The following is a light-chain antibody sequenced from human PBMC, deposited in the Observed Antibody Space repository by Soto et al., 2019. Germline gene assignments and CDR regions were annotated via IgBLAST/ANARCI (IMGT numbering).Light chain of an antibody. Sequence: DIQMTQSPSSLSASVGDRVTITCRASQSISYDLNWYQRKPGKAPRLLIYGANSLESGVPLRFSGSGSRTDFTLTINNLQPEDFATYYCQQSYTTPLTFGGGTKVDIK. CDR2: GAN. CDR3: QQSYTTPLT. J-gene: IGKJ4*01. CDR1: QSISYD. V-gene: IGKV1-39*01.